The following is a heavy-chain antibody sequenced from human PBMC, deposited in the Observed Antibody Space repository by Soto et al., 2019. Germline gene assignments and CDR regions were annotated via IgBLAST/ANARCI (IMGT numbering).Heavy chain of an antibody. D-gene: IGHD3-22*01. CDR3: ATDSNKYSSAIRGRYFDY. J-gene: IGHJ4*02. V-gene: IGHV3-23*01. CDR1: GFPFSSYF. CDR2: ISGGGSNT. Sequence: GGSLRLSGAASGFPFSSYFISWVRQAPGKGLEWVSGISGGGSNTFYADSVKGRFTISRDNSKNTLLLQMNSLGAEDTAVYYCATDSNKYSSAIRGRYFDYFGQG.